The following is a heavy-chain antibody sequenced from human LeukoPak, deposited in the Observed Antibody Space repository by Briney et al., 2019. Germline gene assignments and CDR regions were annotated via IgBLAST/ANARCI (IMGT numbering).Heavy chain of an antibody. CDR3: ARDSGSYAFDI. D-gene: IGHD1-26*01. Sequence: PGGSLRLSCAASGFTFSSYSMNWVRQAPGKGLEWVSSISSSSSYVYYADSVKGRFTISRDNAKNSLYLQMNSLRAEDTAVYYCARDSGSYAFDIWGQGTMVTVSS. CDR2: ISSSSSYV. CDR1: GFTFSSYS. V-gene: IGHV3-21*01. J-gene: IGHJ3*02.